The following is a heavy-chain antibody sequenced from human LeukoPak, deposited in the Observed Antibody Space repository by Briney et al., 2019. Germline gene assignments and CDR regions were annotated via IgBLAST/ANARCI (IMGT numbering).Heavy chain of an antibody. J-gene: IGHJ4*02. CDR1: GYKFISYG. D-gene: IGHD3-22*01. Sequence: ASVKLSCKASGYKFISYGISWVRQPPGQGLEWMGWISVDNGNTKYAQKFQGRVTMTTETSTSTAYMELRSLRSDDTAVYYCARAGTYYFDTSGYLVYWGQGTLVTVSS. V-gene: IGHV1-18*01. CDR3: ARAGTYYFDTSGYLVY. CDR2: ISVDNGNT.